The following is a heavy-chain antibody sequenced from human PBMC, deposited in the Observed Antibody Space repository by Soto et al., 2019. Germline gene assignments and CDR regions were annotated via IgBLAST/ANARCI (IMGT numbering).Heavy chain of an antibody. D-gene: IGHD1-26*01. Sequence: EVQLLESGGGLVQPGGSLRLSCAASGFTFSNHPMSWVRQAPGKGLEWVSAISDDGSSTYYADSVKGRFTISRDNSKITLYVPMTSLSPADTAVYFCAQFHRDTGSSFDNWGQGTTVTVSS. CDR3: AQFHRDTGSSFDN. CDR2: ISDDGSST. J-gene: IGHJ4*02. CDR1: GFTFSNHP. V-gene: IGHV3-23*01.